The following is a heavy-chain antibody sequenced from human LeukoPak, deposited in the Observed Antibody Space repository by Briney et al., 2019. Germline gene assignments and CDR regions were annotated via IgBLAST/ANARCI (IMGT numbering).Heavy chain of an antibody. J-gene: IGHJ5*01. CDR1: GGSISSYY. CDR2: IYTSGST. CDR3: ARQYYYDSSGLQGDWFDP. Sequence: SETLSLTCTVSGGSISSYYWSWIRQPPGKGLEWIGYIYTSGSTNYNPSLKSRVTISVDTSKNQFSLKLSSVTAADTAVYYCARQYYYDSSGLQGDWFDPWGQGTTVTVSS. D-gene: IGHD3-22*01. V-gene: IGHV4-4*09.